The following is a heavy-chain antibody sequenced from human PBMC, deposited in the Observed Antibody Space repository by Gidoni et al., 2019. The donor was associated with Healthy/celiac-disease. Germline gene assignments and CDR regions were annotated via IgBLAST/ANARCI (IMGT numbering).Heavy chain of an antibody. Sequence: QVQLQESGPGLVKPSETLSLTCTVSGGSISSYYWSWIRQPPGKGLEWIGYIYYSGSTNYNPSLKSRVTISVDTSKNQFSLKLSSVTAADTAVYYCARQVTTVYNWFDPWGQGTLVTVSS. V-gene: IGHV4-59*08. CDR1: GGSISSYY. CDR3: ARQVTTVYNWFDP. D-gene: IGHD4-17*01. J-gene: IGHJ5*02. CDR2: IYYSGST.